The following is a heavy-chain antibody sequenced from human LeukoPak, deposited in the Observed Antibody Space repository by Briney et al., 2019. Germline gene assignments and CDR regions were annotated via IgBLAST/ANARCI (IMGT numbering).Heavy chain of an antibody. CDR2: IYNSGTT. D-gene: IGHD5-24*01. Sequence: SETLSLTCAVSGGSIRNSSFYWGWIRQPPGKGLEWIASIYNSGTTYYNPSLKSRITIFVDTSKNQVSLKLRSVTAADTAVYYCARHAAEGKRLQFYYFNFWGQGSLVTVSS. J-gene: IGHJ4*02. V-gene: IGHV4-39*01. CDR1: GGSIRNSSFY. CDR3: ARHAAEGKRLQFYYFNF.